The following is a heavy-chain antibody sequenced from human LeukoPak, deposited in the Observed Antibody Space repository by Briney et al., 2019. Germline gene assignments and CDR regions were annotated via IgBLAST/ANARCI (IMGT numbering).Heavy chain of an antibody. CDR1: GFTFSSYW. Sequence: GSLRLSCAASGFTFSSYWMHWVRQPPGKGLEWIGSIYYSGSTYYNPSLKSRVTISVDTSKNRFSLKLSSVTAADTAVYYCARSRPGGYQLLRYCGGDCSLPWFDPWGQGTLVTVSS. J-gene: IGHJ5*02. CDR3: ARSRPGGYQLLRYCGGDCSLPWFDP. CDR2: IYYSGST. D-gene: IGHD2-21*01. V-gene: IGHV4-39*01.